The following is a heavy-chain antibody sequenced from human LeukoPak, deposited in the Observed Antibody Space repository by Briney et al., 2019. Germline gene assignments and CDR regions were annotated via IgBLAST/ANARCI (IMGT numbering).Heavy chain of an antibody. Sequence: SVTLSCKASGGTFSSYAISWVRQAPGQGLEWMGGIIPIFGTANYAQKFQGRVTITADESTSTAYMELSSLRSEDTAVYYCAAGLGFTMIVVAVAFDIWGQGTVNSVCS. CDR1: GGTFSSYA. CDR3: AAGLGFTMIVVAVAFDI. V-gene: IGHV1-69*01. D-gene: IGHD3-22*01. J-gene: IGHJ3*02. CDR2: IIPIFGTA.